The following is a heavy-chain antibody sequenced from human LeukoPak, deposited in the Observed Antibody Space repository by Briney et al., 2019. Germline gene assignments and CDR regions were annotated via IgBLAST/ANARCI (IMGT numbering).Heavy chain of an antibody. Sequence: PSETLSLTCTVSGGSISSSSYYWGWIRQPPGKGLEWIGSIYYSGSTYYNPSLKSRVTISVDKSKNQFSLKLSSVTAADTAVYYCARTTFKFAFDIWGQGTMVTVSS. V-gene: IGHV4-39*07. CDR2: IYYSGST. D-gene: IGHD4-11*01. J-gene: IGHJ3*02. CDR3: ARTTFKFAFDI. CDR1: GGSISSSSYY.